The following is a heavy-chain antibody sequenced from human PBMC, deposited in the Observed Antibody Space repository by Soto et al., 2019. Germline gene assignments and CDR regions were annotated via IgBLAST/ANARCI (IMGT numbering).Heavy chain of an antibody. Sequence: GGSLRLSCAASGFTFSSYAMHWVRQAPGKGLEYVSAISSNGGSTYYADSVKGRFTISRDNSKNTLYLQMSSLRSEDTAVYYCVKVFFDPFGWDAFDIWGQGTMVTVSS. CDR3: VKVFFDPFGWDAFDI. V-gene: IGHV3-64D*06. CDR2: ISSNGGST. CDR1: GFTFSSYA. D-gene: IGHD3-16*01. J-gene: IGHJ3*02.